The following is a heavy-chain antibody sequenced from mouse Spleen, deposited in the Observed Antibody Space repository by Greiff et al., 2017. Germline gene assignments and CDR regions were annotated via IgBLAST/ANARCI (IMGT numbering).Heavy chain of an antibody. Sequence: VMLVESGPGLVAPSQSLSITCTISGFSLTSYGVHWVRQPPGKGLEWLVVIWSDGSTTYNSALKSRLSISKDNSKSQVFLKVNSLQADDTAMYYCARGGIYYGNWAMDYWGQGTSVTVSS. CDR1: GFSLTSYG. CDR2: IWSDGST. V-gene: IGHV2-6-1*01. J-gene: IGHJ4*01. CDR3: ARGGIYYGNWAMDY. D-gene: IGHD2-1*01.